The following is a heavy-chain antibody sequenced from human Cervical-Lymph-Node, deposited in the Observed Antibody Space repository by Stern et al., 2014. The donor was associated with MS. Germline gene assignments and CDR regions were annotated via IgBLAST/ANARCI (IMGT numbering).Heavy chain of an antibody. J-gene: IGHJ4*02. CDR2: ITGGSTDI. CDR3: AREDYTQDFDY. V-gene: IGHV3-21*01. Sequence: EMQLVESGGXXVXXXXSLRLSCAASGFTFKEYSXXWVRQDPGKGLEWVSYITGGSTDIHYADSVKGRFTISRDNVKNSLYLQMNSLRAEDTAVYYCAREDYTQDFDYWGRGTLVTVSS. D-gene: IGHD3-16*01. CDR1: GFTFKEYS.